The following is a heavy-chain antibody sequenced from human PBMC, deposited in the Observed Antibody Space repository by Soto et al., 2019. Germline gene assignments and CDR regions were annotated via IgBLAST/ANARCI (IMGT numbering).Heavy chain of an antibody. CDR3: AKDETLEEPSTFDY. Sequence: QVQLVESGGGVVQPGRSLRLSCAASGFTFSSYGMHWVRQAPGKGLEWVAVISYDGSNKYYADSVKGRFTISRDNSKNTLYLQKNSLRAEDTAVYYCAKDETLEEPSTFDYWGQGTLVTVSS. CDR2: ISYDGSNK. J-gene: IGHJ4*02. CDR1: GFTFSSYG. V-gene: IGHV3-30*18. D-gene: IGHD1-1*01.